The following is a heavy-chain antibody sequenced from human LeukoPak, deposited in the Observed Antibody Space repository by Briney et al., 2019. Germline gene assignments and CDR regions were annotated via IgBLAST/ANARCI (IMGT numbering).Heavy chain of an antibody. CDR3: AREMNYYGSDAFDI. V-gene: IGHV3-48*04. J-gene: IGHJ3*02. Sequence: GGSLRLSCAASGFTFSSYAFHWVRQAPGRGLEWVSYINTGSSTIYYADSVKGRFTTSRDNAKNSLFLQMNSLRAEDTAVYYCAREMNYYGSDAFDIWGQGTMVTVSS. CDR2: INTGSSTI. CDR1: GFTFSSYA. D-gene: IGHD3-10*01.